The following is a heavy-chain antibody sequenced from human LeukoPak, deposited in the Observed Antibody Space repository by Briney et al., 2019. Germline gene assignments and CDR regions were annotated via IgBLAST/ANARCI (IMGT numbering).Heavy chain of an antibody. V-gene: IGHV3-33*01. J-gene: IGHJ4*02. CDR2: RWYDGNNK. CDR1: GFTFSSYG. CDR3: ARDNGFGELY. Sequence: GSLRLSCAAPGFTFSSYGMHWVRQGPSKGLEWVAVRWYDGNNKYYADCVKGRFTISRDNSKNTLYLQMNSLRAEDTAVYNCARDNGFGELYWGQGTLVTVSS. D-gene: IGHD3-10*01.